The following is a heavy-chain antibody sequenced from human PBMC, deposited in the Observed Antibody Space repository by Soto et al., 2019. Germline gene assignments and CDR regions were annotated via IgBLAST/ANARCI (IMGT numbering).Heavy chain of an antibody. V-gene: IGHV4-4*07. D-gene: IGHD6-13*01. Sequence: SETLSLTCTVSGASISSYYWSWIRQPAGKGLEWIGRIYTSGSTNYNPSLKSRVTMSVDTSKNQFSLKLSSVTAADTAVYYCARGYSSSWYSSAKYGMDVWGQGTTVTVSS. CDR2: IYTSGST. CDR1: GASISSYY. J-gene: IGHJ6*02. CDR3: ARGYSSSWYSSAKYGMDV.